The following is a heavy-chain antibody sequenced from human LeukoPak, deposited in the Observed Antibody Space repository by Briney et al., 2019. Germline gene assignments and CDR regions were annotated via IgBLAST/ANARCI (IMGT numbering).Heavy chain of an antibody. V-gene: IGHV4-38-2*02. CDR1: GYSISSGYY. D-gene: IGHD2-15*01. CDR3: ARDVVGNTFDY. CDR2: IYYSGDT. J-gene: IGHJ4*02. Sequence: SETLSLTCTVSGYSISSGYYWGWIRQPPGKGLEWLGSIYYSGDTYNNPPLKSRVTISVGTAKSQFSLRLTSMTAADTAVYYCARDVVGNTFDYWGQGTLVTVSS.